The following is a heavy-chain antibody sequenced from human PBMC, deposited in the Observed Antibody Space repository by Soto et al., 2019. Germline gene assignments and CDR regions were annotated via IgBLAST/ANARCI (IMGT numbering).Heavy chain of an antibody. CDR1: GFTFSSYA. D-gene: IGHD3-3*01. J-gene: IGHJ6*02. V-gene: IGHV3-30-3*01. CDR3: AREYYDFWSRDGMDV. CDR2: ISYDGSNK. Sequence: QVQLVESGGGVVQPGRSLRLSCAASGFTFSSYAMHWVRQAPGKGLEWVAVISYDGSNKYYADSVKGRFTISRDNSKNTLYLQMNSLRAGDTAVYYCAREYYDFWSRDGMDVWGQGTTVTVSS.